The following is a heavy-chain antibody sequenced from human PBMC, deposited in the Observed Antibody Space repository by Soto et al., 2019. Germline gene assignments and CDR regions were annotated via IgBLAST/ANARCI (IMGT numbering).Heavy chain of an antibody. CDR3: ARKTNYDILTGSDGAFDI. J-gene: IGHJ3*02. D-gene: IGHD3-9*01. CDR2: IIPILGIA. Sequence: ASVKVSCKASGGTFSSYTISWVRQAPGQGLEWMGRIIPILGIANYAQKFQGRVTITADKSTSTAYMELSSLRSEDTAVYYCARKTNYDILTGSDGAFDIWGQGTMVTVSS. V-gene: IGHV1-69*02. CDR1: GGTFSSYT.